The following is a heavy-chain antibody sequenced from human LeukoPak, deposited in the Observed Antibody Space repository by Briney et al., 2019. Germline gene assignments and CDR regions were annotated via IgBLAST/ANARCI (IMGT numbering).Heavy chain of an antibody. Sequence: PSETLSLTCAVSGASISSGGYSWSWIRQPPGKGLEWIGYIYHSRSSYYNPSLKSRVTISIDRSKNQFSLKLSSVTAADTAVYYCARAVGYYDILTGYSYYFDYWGQGTLVTVSS. J-gene: IGHJ4*02. D-gene: IGHD3-9*01. CDR2: IYHSRSS. V-gene: IGHV4-30-2*01. CDR1: GASISSGGYS. CDR3: ARAVGYYDILTGYSYYFDY.